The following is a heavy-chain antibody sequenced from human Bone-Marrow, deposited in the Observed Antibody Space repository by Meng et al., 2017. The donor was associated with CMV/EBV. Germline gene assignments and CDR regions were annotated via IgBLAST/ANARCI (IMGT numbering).Heavy chain of an antibody. J-gene: IGHJ5*02. CDR2: ISYDGSNK. Sequence: GESLKISCAASGFTFSSHWMTWVRQAPGKGLEWVAVISYDGSNKYYADSVKGRFTISRDNSKNTLYLQMNSLRAEDTAVYYCARDLSGISDWFDPWGQGTLVTVSS. CDR1: GFTFSSHW. CDR3: ARDLSGISDWFDP. D-gene: IGHD6-13*01. V-gene: IGHV3-30-3*01.